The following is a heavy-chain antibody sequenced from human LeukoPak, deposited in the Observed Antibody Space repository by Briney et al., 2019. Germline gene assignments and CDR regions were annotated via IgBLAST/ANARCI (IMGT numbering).Heavy chain of an antibody. CDR3: ARADRVSGSYYY. J-gene: IGHJ4*02. Sequence: ASVKVSCKASGGTFSSYAISWVRQAPGQGLEWMGRIIPILGIANYAQKFQGRVTITADKSTSTAYMELSSLRSEDTAVYYCARADRVSGSYYYWGQGTLVTVSS. CDR1: GGTFSSYA. V-gene: IGHV1-69*04. D-gene: IGHD1-26*01. CDR2: IIPILGIA.